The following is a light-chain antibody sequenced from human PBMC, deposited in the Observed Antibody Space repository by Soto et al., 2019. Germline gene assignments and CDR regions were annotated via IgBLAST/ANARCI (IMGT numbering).Light chain of an antibody. J-gene: IGKJ2*01. CDR1: QSVSSRY. V-gene: IGKV3-20*01. Sequence: EIVLTQSPGTLSLSPGERATLSCRASQSVSSRYLAWYQQKPGQTPRVLIYAASSRATGIPDRFSGSGSGTDFTLTISRLEPEDFAVYYCQQYGSSPPYTFGRGTKLEIK. CDR2: AAS. CDR3: QQYGSSPPYT.